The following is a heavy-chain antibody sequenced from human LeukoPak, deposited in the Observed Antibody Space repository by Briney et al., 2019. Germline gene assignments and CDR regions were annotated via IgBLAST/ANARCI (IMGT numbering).Heavy chain of an antibody. V-gene: IGHV4-34*01. D-gene: IGHD3-9*01. J-gene: IGHJ6*03. CDR3: ARIIAIRRVTPGHYYYYMDV. Sequence: SETLSLTCAVYGGSFSGYYWSWIRQPPGKGLEWIGEINHSGSTNYNPSLKSRVTISVDTSKNQFSLKLSSVTAADTAVYYCARIIAIRRVTPGHYYYYMDVWGKGTTVTVSS. CDR1: GGSFSGYY. CDR2: INHSGST.